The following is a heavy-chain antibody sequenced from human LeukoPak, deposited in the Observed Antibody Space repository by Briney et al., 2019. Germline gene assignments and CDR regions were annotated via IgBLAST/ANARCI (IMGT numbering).Heavy chain of an antibody. D-gene: IGHD1-26*01. V-gene: IGHV4-59*01. Sequence: SETLSLTCTVSGGSISSYHWSWIRQPPGKGLEWIGYIYYSGSTNYNPSLKSRVTISVDTSKNQFSLKLSSVPAADTAVYYCAREPSGSYFDYWGQGTLVTVSS. J-gene: IGHJ4*02. CDR2: IYYSGST. CDR3: AREPSGSYFDY. CDR1: GGSISSYH.